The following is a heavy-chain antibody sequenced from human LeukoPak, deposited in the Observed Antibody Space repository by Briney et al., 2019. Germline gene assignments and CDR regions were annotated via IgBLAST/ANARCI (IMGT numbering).Heavy chain of an antibody. V-gene: IGHV5-10-1*01. CDR1: GYSFTSYW. CDR2: IDPSDSYT. CDR3: ARRRRYFDVDDFDI. J-gene: IGHJ3*02. Sequence: GESLRISCKGSGYSFTSYWISWVRQMPGKGLEWMGRIDPSDSYTNYSPSFQGHVNLSADKSISTAYLQWSSLKASDIAMYYCARRRRYFDVDDFDIWGQGTMVTVSS. D-gene: IGHD3-9*01.